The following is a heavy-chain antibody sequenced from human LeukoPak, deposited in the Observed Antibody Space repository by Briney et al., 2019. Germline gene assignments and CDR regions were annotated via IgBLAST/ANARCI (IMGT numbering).Heavy chain of an antibody. CDR2: INWDGGGT. CDR1: GFTFDDYG. V-gene: IGHV3-20*04. D-gene: IGHD3-3*01. J-gene: IGHJ5*02. Sequence: PGGSLRLSCAASGFTFDDYGMNWVRQAPGKGLEWVSGINWDGGGTGYADSVKGRFTISRDNAKNSLYLQMNSLRAEDTALYYCASTIFGGFDPWGQGTLVTVSS. CDR3: ASTIFGGFDP.